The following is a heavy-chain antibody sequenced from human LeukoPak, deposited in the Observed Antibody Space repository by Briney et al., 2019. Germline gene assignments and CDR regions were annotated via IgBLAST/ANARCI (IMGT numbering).Heavy chain of an antibody. D-gene: IGHD5-18*01. CDR2: IRKDGNDE. CDR1: GFTFSNYW. Sequence: GGSLRLSCAASGFTFSNYWMSWVRQAPGKGLEWVTNIRKDGNDEYYVDSVKGRFTISRDNAKNSLYLQMNSLRAEDTAVYYCAGLDTIMVRDAGYWGQGTLVIVSS. V-gene: IGHV3-7*01. J-gene: IGHJ4*02. CDR3: AGLDTIMVRDAGY.